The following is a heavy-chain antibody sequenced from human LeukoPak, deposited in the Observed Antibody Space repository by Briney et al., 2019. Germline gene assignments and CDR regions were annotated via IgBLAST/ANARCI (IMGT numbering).Heavy chain of an antibody. CDR2: ISSSSSYI. CDR1: GFTFSSYW. D-gene: IGHD3-22*01. Sequence: GGSLRLSCAASGFTFSSYWMHWVRQAPGKGLEWVSSISSSSSYIYYADSVKGRFTISRDNAKNSLYLQMNSLRAEDTAVYYCARDQYYDRNYYYYMDVWGKGTTVTVSS. V-gene: IGHV3-21*01. CDR3: ARDQYYDRNYYYYMDV. J-gene: IGHJ6*03.